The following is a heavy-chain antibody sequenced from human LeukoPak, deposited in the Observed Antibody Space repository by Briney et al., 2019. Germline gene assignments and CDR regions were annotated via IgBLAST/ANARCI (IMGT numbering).Heavy chain of an antibody. V-gene: IGHV1-2*02. CDR3: ARARIAAQVDWFDP. CDR1: GYTFTGHY. J-gene: IGHJ5*02. D-gene: IGHD6-6*01. CDR2: INPNSGGT. Sequence: ASVKVSCKASGYTFTGHYMHWVRQAPGQGLEWMGWINPNSGGTDYAQKFQGRVTMTRDTSISTAYMELSRLRSDDTAVYYCARARIAAQVDWFDPWGQGTLVTVSS.